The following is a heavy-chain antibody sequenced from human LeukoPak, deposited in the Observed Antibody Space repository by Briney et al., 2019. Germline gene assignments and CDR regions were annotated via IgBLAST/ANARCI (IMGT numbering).Heavy chain of an antibody. V-gene: IGHV1-8*03. CDR3: ARGRSTGYPYYFEY. CDR2: MNPNSGST. Sequence: ASVKVSCKASGYTFTSYDINWVRQAPGQGLKWMGWMNPNSGSTGYAQKFQGRVTITRNTSISTAYMELSGLRSEDTAVYYCARGRSTGYPYYFEYWGQGTLVTVSS. D-gene: IGHD5-12*01. J-gene: IGHJ4*02. CDR1: GYTFTSYD.